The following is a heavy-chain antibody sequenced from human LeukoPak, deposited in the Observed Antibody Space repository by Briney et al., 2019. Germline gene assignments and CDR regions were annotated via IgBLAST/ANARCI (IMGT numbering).Heavy chain of an antibody. V-gene: IGHV3-20*04. Sequence: PGGSLRLSCAASGLNFDDYGMSWVRQAPGKGLAWVSGINWNGGGTGYADSVKGRFTISRENAKNSLYLQMNSLKAEDTALYYCARGPLQTIPTSKIVVYYYPFDYWGQGTLVTVSS. CDR2: INWNGGGT. J-gene: IGHJ4*02. CDR3: ARGPLQTIPTSKIVVYYYPFDY. CDR1: GLNFDDYG. D-gene: IGHD3-22*01.